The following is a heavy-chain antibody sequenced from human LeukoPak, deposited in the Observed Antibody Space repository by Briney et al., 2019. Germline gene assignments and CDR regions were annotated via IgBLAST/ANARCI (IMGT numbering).Heavy chain of an antibody. CDR2: INHSGST. J-gene: IGHJ6*03. CDR3: ARSFYMDV. Sequence: SETLSLTCTVSGGSISSYYWTWIRQSPGKGLEWIGEINHSGSTNYNPSLKSRVTISVDTSKNQFSLKLSSVTAADTAVYYCARSFYMDVWGKGTTVTVSS. CDR1: GGSISSYY. V-gene: IGHV4-34*01.